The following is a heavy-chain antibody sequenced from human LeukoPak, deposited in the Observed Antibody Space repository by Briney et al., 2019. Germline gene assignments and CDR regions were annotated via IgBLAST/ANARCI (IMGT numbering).Heavy chain of an antibody. J-gene: IGHJ5*02. Sequence: PSETLSLTCTVSGGSISSGGYYWSWIRQHPGKGLEWIGYIYYSGSTNYNPSLKSRVTMSVDTSKNQFSLNLSSVTAADTAIYYCAKWGRAGYSSRWFDPWGQGALATVSS. CDR1: GGSISSGGYY. D-gene: IGHD5-24*01. CDR2: IYYSGST. CDR3: AKWGRAGYSSRWFDP. V-gene: IGHV4-61*08.